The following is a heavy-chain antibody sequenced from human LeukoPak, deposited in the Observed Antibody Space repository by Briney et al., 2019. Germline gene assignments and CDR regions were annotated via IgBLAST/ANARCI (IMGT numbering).Heavy chain of an antibody. V-gene: IGHV4-4*07. D-gene: IGHD6-13*01. CDR1: GDSISYFY. CDR2: ISGSGST. J-gene: IGHJ4*02. CDR3: ARGVIAAGGQS. Sequence: PSETLSLTCSVSGDSISYFYWSWIRQAAGKGLEWIGRISGSGSTDYNASLKSRVTMSVDTSKNQLSLKVISVTAADTAVYYCARGVIAAGGQSWGQGTLVTVSS.